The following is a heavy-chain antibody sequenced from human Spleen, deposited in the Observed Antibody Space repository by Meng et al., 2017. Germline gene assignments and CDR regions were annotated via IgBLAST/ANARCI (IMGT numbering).Heavy chain of an antibody. V-gene: IGHV6-1*01. Sequence: SETLSLTCAISGDSVSSNSAIWSWIRQSPSRGLEWLGRTYYRSKWYNDYAVSVKSRITINADTSKNELSLQLNSVTPEDTAVYYCARDYCSGTSCHDAFDIWGQGTMVTVSS. J-gene: IGHJ3*02. CDR3: ARDYCSGTSCHDAFDI. CDR1: GDSVSSNSAI. CDR2: TYYRSKWYN. D-gene: IGHD2-2*01.